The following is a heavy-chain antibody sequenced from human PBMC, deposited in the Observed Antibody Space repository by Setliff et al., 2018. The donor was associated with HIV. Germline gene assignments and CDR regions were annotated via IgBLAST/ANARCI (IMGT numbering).Heavy chain of an antibody. CDR2: LYSGGGVS. D-gene: IGHD3-10*01. J-gene: IGHJ4*02. CDR3: ATFGASYNGAGSPIDY. CDR1: GFRISNYA. Sequence: GSLRLSCAVSGFRISNYAMSWVRQAPGKGLEWVSTLYSGGGVSYYGDSVKGRFTISSDDGTAYLQMDSLQVDDTGVYYCATFGASYNGAGSPIDYWGQGTLVTV. V-gene: IGHV3-23*03.